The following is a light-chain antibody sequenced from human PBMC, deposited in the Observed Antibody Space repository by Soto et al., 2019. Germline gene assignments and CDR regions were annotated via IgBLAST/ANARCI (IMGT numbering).Light chain of an antibody. J-gene: IGKJ1*01. CDR3: QHYGSSRT. CDR2: DAS. V-gene: IGKV3-20*01. Sequence: DIVLTQSPGTLSLSPGERATLSCRASQSVSSFYLAWYQQNPGQAPRLLIYDASTRATGIPDRFSGSGSGTDFTLTISRLEPEDFAVYYCQHYGSSRTFGQGTKVDI. CDR1: QSVSSFY.